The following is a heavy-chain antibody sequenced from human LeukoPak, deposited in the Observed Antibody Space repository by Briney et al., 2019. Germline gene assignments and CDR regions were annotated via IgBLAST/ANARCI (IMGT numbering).Heavy chain of an antibody. J-gene: IGHJ4*02. V-gene: IGHV4-59*01. D-gene: IGHD3-10*01. Sequence: SETLSLTCTVSGDSISNYYWSWIRQPPGKGLEWIGYIYYSGITNYNPSLKSRVTISVDTSKNQFSLKLTSVTAADTAVYYCAREVPGYYGSGTYHIVGTYFDYWGRGTLVTVSS. CDR2: IYYSGIT. CDR1: GDSISNYY. CDR3: AREVPGYYGSGTYHIVGTYFDY.